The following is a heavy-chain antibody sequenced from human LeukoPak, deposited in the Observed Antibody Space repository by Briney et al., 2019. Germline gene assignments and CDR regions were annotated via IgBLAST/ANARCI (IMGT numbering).Heavy chain of an antibody. CDR1: GFAFKSYG. CDR3: ARKVTVAMDLDY. V-gene: IGHV3-23*01. J-gene: IGHJ4*02. CDR2: ITGAGSST. Sequence: GGSLRLSCAASGFAFKSYGMTWVRQVPGKGLEWVSSITGAGSSTKYADSVSGRFTISRDNSKNTLSLQMTGLRAEDTAVYYCARKVTVAMDLDYWGQGTLVTVSS. D-gene: IGHD4-11*01.